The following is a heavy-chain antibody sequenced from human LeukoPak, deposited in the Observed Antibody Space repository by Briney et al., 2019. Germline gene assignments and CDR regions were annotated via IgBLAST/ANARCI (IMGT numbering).Heavy chain of an antibody. CDR1: GGSISSYY. J-gene: IGHJ4*02. Sequence: PSETLSLTCTVSGGSISSYYWSWIRQPPGKGLEWIGYIYYSGSTYYNPSLKSRVTISVDTSKNQFSLKLSSVTAADTAVYYCARRSVTTIIDYWGQGTLVTVSS. D-gene: IGHD4-17*01. CDR3: ARRSVTTIIDY. CDR2: IYYSGST. V-gene: IGHV4-59*12.